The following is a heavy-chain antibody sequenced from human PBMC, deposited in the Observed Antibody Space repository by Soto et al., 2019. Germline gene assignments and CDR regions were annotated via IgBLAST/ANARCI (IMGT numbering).Heavy chain of an antibody. Sequence: PGGSLRLSCAASGFIFNTHAMSWVRQAPGKGLEWVSGISSSGRDTHYADSVKGRFTISRDNSRNTLHLQMNSLTTEDTAVYYCAREGEYGGEPYYFDYWGQGTLVTVSS. CDR2: ISSSGRDT. D-gene: IGHD2-21*01. V-gene: IGHV3-23*01. CDR1: GFIFNTHA. J-gene: IGHJ4*02. CDR3: AREGEYGGEPYYFDY.